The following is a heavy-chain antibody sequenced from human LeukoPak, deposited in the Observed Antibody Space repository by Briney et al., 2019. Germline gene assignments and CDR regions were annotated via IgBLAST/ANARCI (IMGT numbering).Heavy chain of an antibody. Sequence: GGSLRLSCAASGFTFSSYGLHWVRQGPGGGLEWVSAIGIADDTHYADSVKGRFTISRENARNSLYLQINSLRGGDTAVYYCVRGGIRVSGIDAFDIWGQGTVVTVSS. J-gene: IGHJ3*02. CDR2: IGIADDT. D-gene: IGHD5/OR15-5a*01. CDR3: VRGGIRVSGIDAFDI. CDR1: GFTFSSYG. V-gene: IGHV3-13*01.